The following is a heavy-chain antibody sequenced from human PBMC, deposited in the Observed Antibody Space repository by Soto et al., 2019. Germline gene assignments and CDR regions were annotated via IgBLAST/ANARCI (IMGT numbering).Heavy chain of an antibody. CDR2: IVVGSGNT. CDR3: ASQKTSAGTNYYYGMDV. J-gene: IGHJ6*02. V-gene: IGHV1-58*01. Sequence: GAPAKVSCKASGFTFTSSAEQWVRQARGKRLEWIGWIVVGSGNTNYAQKFQERVTITRDMSTSTAYMELSSLRSEDTAVYYCASQKTSAGTNYYYGMDVWGQGTTVTVSS. CDR1: GFTFTSSA. D-gene: IGHD6-19*01.